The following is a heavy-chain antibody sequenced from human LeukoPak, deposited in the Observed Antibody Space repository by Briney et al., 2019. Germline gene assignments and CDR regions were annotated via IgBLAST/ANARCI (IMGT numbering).Heavy chain of an antibody. CDR2: INPSGGST. Sequence: ASVKVSCTASGYTFTSYYMHWVRQAPGQGLEWMGIINPSGGSTSYAQKFQGRVTMTRDTSTSTVYMELSSLRSEDTAVYYCARGGYSSGWYSGAEYFQHWGQGTLVTVSS. V-gene: IGHV1-46*01. J-gene: IGHJ1*01. CDR3: ARGGYSSGWYSGAEYFQH. CDR1: GYTFTSYY. D-gene: IGHD6-19*01.